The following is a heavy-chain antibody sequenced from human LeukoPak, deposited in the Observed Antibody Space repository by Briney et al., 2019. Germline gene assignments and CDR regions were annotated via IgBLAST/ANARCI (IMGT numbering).Heavy chain of an antibody. CDR2: IYYSGST. V-gene: IGHV4-31*11. D-gene: IGHD3-22*01. Sequence: PSETLSLTCAVSGGSISSGGYSWSWIRQPPGKGLEWIGYIYYSGSTYYNPSLKSRVTISVDTSKNQFSLKLSSVTAADTAVYYCARDRDYYDSSGYMRYFDYWGQGTLVTVSS. CDR1: GGSISSGGYS. CDR3: ARDRDYYDSSGYMRYFDY. J-gene: IGHJ4*02.